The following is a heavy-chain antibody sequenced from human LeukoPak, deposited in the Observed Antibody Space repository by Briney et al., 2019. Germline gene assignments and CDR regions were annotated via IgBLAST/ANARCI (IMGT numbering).Heavy chain of an antibody. V-gene: IGHV3-30*03. J-gene: IGHJ4*02. CDR1: GFTFSNYD. CDR2: ISYDGSNK. D-gene: IGHD4-17*01. Sequence: PGGSLRLSCAASGFTFSNYDMHWVRLAPGKGLEWVAVISYDGSNKYYADSVKGRFTISRDNSKNTLYLQMNSLRAEDTAVYYCARGKDYGDYSLYYFDYWGQGTLVTVSS. CDR3: ARGKDYGDYSLYYFDY.